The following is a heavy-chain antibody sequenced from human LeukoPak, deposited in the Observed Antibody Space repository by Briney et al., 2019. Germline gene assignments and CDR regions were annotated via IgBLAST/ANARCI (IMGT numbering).Heavy chain of an antibody. CDR1: GFTFSSYA. J-gene: IGHJ4*02. Sequence: PGGSLRLSCAASGFTFSSYAMSWVRQAPGKGLEWVSGISGSGGSTYYADSVKGRFTISRDNAKNSLYLQMNSLRAEDTAVYYCARPKYSSSWQIFDYWGQGTLVTASS. D-gene: IGHD6-13*01. CDR3: ARPKYSSSWQIFDY. V-gene: IGHV3-23*01. CDR2: ISGSGGST.